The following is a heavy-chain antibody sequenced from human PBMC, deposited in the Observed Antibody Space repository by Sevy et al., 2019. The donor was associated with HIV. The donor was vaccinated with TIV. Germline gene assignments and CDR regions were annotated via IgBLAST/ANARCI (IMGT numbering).Heavy chain of an antibody. CDR2: FSGYNGYT. V-gene: IGHV1-18*01. J-gene: IGHJ5*02. CDR1: GYSFTNYG. D-gene: IGHD3-3*02. Sequence: ASVKVSCKASGYSFTNYGFGGLRQPPGKGLEWMGWFSGYNGYTNYAQNLQGRVTMTTDTSTSTAYMELRSLRSDDTAIYYCAKEGKNIRSWFDPWGQGTLVTVSS. CDR3: AKEGKNIRSWFDP.